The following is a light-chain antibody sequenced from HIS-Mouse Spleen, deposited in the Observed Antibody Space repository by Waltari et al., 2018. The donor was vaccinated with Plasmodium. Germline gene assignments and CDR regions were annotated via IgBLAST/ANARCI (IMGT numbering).Light chain of an antibody. CDR2: GAS. J-gene: IGKJ3*01. Sequence: EIVMTQSPATLSVSPGERATLSCRASQSVSSNLAWYQQKPGQAPRLLIYGASTRATGFPARFSCSGSGTEFTLTISSLQSEDFAVYYCQQYNNWPFTFGPGTKVDIK. CDR1: QSVSSN. V-gene: IGKV3-15*01. CDR3: QQYNNWPFT.